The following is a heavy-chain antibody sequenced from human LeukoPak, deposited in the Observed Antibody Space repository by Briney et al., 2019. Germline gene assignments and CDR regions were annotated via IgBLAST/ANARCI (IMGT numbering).Heavy chain of an antibody. CDR2: IYHSGTT. V-gene: IGHV4-4*02. D-gene: IGHD2-21*02. CDR3: AKCRGGDCYGAFDI. CDR1: GXSISSSNW. Sequence: PSGTLSLTCAVSGXSISSSNWWSWVRQPPGKGLEWIGEIYHSGTTNYNPSLKSRVTISIDNSKNQFSLKLSSVTAADTAVYYCAKCRGGDCYGAFDIWGQGTMVTVSS. J-gene: IGHJ3*02.